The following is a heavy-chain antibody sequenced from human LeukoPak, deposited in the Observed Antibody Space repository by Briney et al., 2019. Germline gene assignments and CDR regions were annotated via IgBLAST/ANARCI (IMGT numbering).Heavy chain of an antibody. CDR1: GFSFSGSA. J-gene: IGHJ6*04. Sequence: GGSLRLSCAASGFSFSGSAMHRVRQASGKGLEWVGRIRSKNNNFATTYAASVKGRFTISRDDSKNTTYLQMNSLKAEDTALYYCTNYFYGLDAWGKGTTVTVSS. CDR3: TNYFYGLDA. V-gene: IGHV3-73*01. CDR2: IRSKNNNFAT.